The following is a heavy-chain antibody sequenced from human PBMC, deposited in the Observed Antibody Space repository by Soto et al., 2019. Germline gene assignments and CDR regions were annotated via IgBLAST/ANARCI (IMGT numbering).Heavy chain of an antibody. J-gene: IGHJ6*03. Sequence: ASVKVSCKASGYTFTSYDINWVRQATGQGLEWMGWMNPNSGNTGYAQKFQGRVTMTRNTSISTAYMELSSLRSEDTAVYYCARAHYYGSGSYPGYYYMDVWGKGTTVTVS. V-gene: IGHV1-8*01. CDR1: GYTFTSYD. CDR2: MNPNSGNT. D-gene: IGHD3-10*01. CDR3: ARAHYYGSGSYPGYYYMDV.